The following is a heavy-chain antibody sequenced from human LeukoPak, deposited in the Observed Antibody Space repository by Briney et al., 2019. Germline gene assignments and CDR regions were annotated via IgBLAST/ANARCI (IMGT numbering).Heavy chain of an antibody. CDR1: GFTFSSYA. Sequence: PGGSLRLSCAASGFTFSSYAMSWVRQAPGKGLEWVTAITGSGGGTYYADSVKGRFTISRDNSKNTLYVQMNSLRAEDTAVYYCAKSGYSTKGDFDYWGQGTLVTVSS. J-gene: IGHJ4*02. CDR3: AKSGYSTKGDFDY. D-gene: IGHD6-13*01. V-gene: IGHV3-23*01. CDR2: ITGSGGGT.